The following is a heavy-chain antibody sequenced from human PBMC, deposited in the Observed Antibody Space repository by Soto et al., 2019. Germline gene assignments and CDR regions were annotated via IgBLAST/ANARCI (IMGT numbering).Heavy chain of an antibody. V-gene: IGHV5-51*07. CDR3: ASQDLYSGCFVD. CDR2: INPGDSDT. J-gene: IGHJ4*02. Sequence: GSLHTMPGKGLEWMGIINPGDSDTRYSPSFQGQVTISADKSISTAYLQWSSLKASDTAIYYCASQDLYSGCFVDCGQGTLV. D-gene: IGHD5-12*01.